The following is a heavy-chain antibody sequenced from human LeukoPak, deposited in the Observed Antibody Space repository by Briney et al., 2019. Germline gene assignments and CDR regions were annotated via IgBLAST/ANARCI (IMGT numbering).Heavy chain of an antibody. V-gene: IGHV3-23*01. D-gene: IGHD6-19*01. Sequence: GSLRLSCAASGFTFSSYAMSWVRQAPGKGLVWVSGISGSGGSTYYADSVKGRFTISRDNSKNTLYLQMNSLRAEDTAVYYCAKDLGYSSGWYFGAFDIWGQGTMVTVSS. CDR3: AKDLGYSSGWYFGAFDI. CDR1: GFTFSSYA. J-gene: IGHJ3*02. CDR2: ISGSGGST.